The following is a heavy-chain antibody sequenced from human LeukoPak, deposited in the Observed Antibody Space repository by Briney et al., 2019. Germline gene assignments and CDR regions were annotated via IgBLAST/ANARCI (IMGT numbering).Heavy chain of an antibody. CDR1: GFTFGSYW. Sequence: GGSLRLSCAASGFTFGSYWMHWVRQPPGKGLVWVSRINSDGSTTTYADSVKGRFTISRDNAKNTLYLQMNSLRAEDTAVYYCARDIEASSSGFDPWGQGTLVTVSS. CDR2: INSDGSTT. CDR3: ARDIEASSSGFDP. D-gene: IGHD6-13*01. V-gene: IGHV3-74*01. J-gene: IGHJ5*02.